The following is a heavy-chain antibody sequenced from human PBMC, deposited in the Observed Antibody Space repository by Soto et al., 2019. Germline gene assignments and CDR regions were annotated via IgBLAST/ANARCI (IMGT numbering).Heavy chain of an antibody. V-gene: IGHV4-59*01. CDR2: IYYSGST. Sequence: QVQLQESGPGLVKPSETLSLTCTVSGGSNSSYYWSWIRQPPGKGLEWIGYIYYSGSTNYNPSLKSRVTISVDTSKNQFSLKLSSVTAADTAVYYCAREIAARQRYYGMDVWGQGTTVTVSS. D-gene: IGHD6-6*01. CDR1: GGSNSSYY. J-gene: IGHJ6*02. CDR3: AREIAARQRYYGMDV.